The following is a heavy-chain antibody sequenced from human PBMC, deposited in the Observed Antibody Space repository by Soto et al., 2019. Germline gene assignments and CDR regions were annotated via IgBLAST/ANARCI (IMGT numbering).Heavy chain of an antibody. CDR2: LYSSDGT. V-gene: IGHV3-53*01. J-gene: IGHJ3*02. CDR3: ATWLQREHAFDI. CDR1: GFSFSGKNY. Sequence: RLSCAAPGFSFSGKNYLTWVRQAPGKGLEWVSALYSSDGTYYADSVKGRFSVSRANSKNTFYLQLHSLRPEDTALYFCATWLQREHAFDIWGLGTMVTVSS. D-gene: IGHD1-1*01.